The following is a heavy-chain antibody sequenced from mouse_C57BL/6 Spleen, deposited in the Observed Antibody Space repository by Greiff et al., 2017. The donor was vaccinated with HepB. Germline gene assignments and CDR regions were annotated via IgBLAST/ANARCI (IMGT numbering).Heavy chain of an antibody. J-gene: IGHJ1*03. CDR1: GYTFTSYW. D-gene: IGHD2-3*01. V-gene: IGHV1-50*01. CDR2: IDPSDSHT. CDR3: AREDGNGYFDV. Sequence: QVQLQQPGAELVKPGASVKLSCKASGYTFTSYWMQWVKQRPGQGLEWIGEIDPSDSHTNYNQKFKGKATLTVDTSSSTAYMQLSSLTSEDSAVYYCAREDGNGYFDVWGTGTTVTVSS.